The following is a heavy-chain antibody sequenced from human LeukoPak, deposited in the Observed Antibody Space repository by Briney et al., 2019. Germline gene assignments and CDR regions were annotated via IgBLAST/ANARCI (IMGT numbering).Heavy chain of an antibody. CDR2: IRYDGSNK. J-gene: IGHJ4*02. D-gene: IGHD2-21*02. CDR3: ARDLRAYCGGDCYSDY. CDR1: GFTFSSYG. V-gene: IGHV3-30*02. Sequence: PGGSLRLSCAASGFTFSSYGMHWVRQAPGKGLEWVAFIRYDGSNKYYADSVKGRFTISRDNAKNSLYLQMNSLRAEDTAVYYCARDLRAYCGGDCYSDYWGQGTLVTVSS.